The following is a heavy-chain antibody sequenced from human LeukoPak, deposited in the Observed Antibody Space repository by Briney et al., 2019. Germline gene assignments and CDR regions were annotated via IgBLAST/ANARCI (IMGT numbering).Heavy chain of an antibody. CDR2: ISGSGGST. CDR1: GFTFTSYA. J-gene: IGHJ4*02. Sequence: GGSLRLSCAASGFTFTSYAMSWVRQAPGKGLEWVSAISGSGGSTYYADSVKGRFTISRDNSKNTLYLQMNSLRAEDTAVYYCAKDPVLPLKLDYWGQGTLVTVSS. V-gene: IGHV3-23*01. CDR3: AKDPVLPLKLDY.